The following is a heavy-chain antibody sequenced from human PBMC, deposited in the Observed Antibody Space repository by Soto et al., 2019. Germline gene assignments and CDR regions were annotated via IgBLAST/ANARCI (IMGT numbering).Heavy chain of an antibody. D-gene: IGHD2-2*02. CDR3: TTLYGV. Sequence: EVQLVESGGGLVEPGGSLRLSCAASGISFSNAWMHWVRQAPGKGLEWVGLINSKTDGRTTDNAVPVKGRFTISRDDSKNTLYLQMNSLKTDDTAVYFCTTLYGVWGQGTTVTVSS. CDR2: INSKTDGRTT. CDR1: GISFSNAW. V-gene: IGHV3-15*07. J-gene: IGHJ6*02.